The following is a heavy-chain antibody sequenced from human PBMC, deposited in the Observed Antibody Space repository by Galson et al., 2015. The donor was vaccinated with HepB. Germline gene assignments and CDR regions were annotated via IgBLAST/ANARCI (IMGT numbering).Heavy chain of an antibody. CDR1: GYTFTSYA. D-gene: IGHD3-16*01. CDR3: ARLRGGSGDAFDI. Sequence: SVKVSCKASGYTFTSYAMHWVRQAPGQRLEWMGWSNAGNGNTKYSQKFQGRVTITRDTSASTAYMELSSLRSEDTAVYYCARLRGGSGDAFDIWGQGTMVTVSS. J-gene: IGHJ3*02. V-gene: IGHV1-3*01. CDR2: SNAGNGNT.